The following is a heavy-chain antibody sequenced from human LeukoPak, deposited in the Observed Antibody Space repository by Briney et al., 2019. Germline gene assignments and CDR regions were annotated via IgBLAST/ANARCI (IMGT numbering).Heavy chain of an antibody. V-gene: IGHV3-30*02. D-gene: IGHD2-2*02. J-gene: IGHJ3*02. CDR1: GFTFSSYG. CDR2: IRYDGSNK. CDR3: AKDSPTDLGYCSSTSCYNGDAFDI. Sequence: PGGSLRLSCAASGFTFSSYGMHWVRQAPGKGLEWVAFIRYDGSNKYYADSVTGRFTISRDNSKNTLYLQMNSMRAEDTAVYYCAKDSPTDLGYCSSTSCYNGDAFDIWGQGTMVTVSS.